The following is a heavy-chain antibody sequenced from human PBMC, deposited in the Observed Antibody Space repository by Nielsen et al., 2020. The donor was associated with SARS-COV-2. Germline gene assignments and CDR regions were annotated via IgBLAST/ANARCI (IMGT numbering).Heavy chain of an antibody. Sequence: LRLSCAASGFTFDDYAMHWVRQAPGKGLEWVSLINWNSGIIAYAESVKGRFTISRDNAKNSLYLQMNTLRPDDTAFYYCTTLWGDAFDVWGQGTMVTVSS. D-gene: IGHD3-16*01. CDR1: GFTFDDYA. V-gene: IGHV3-9*01. J-gene: IGHJ3*01. CDR3: TTLWGDAFDV. CDR2: INWNSGII.